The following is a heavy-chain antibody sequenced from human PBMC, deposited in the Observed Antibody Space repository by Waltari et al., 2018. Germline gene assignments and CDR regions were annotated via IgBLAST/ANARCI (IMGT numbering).Heavy chain of an antibody. CDR2: INHSGST. Sequence: QVQLQQWGAGLLKPSETLSLTCAVYGGSFSGYYWSWIRQPPGKGLEWIGEINHSGSTNYNPSLKSRVTISVDTSKNQFSLKLSSVTAADTAVYYCARRRIVVVPAANGGMDVWGQGTTVTVSS. CDR3: ARRRIVVVPAANGGMDV. D-gene: IGHD2-2*01. J-gene: IGHJ6*02. V-gene: IGHV4-34*01. CDR1: GGSFSGYY.